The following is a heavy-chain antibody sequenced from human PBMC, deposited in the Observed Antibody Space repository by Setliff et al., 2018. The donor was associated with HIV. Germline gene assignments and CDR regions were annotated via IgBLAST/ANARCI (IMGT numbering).Heavy chain of an antibody. CDR3: AGLWSYDYVWGSYRPVDY. V-gene: IGHV3-48*01. D-gene: IGHD3-16*02. Sequence: GESLKISCAASGFTFSSYSMNWVRQTPGKGLEWISYISATGTIKYADSVKGRFTISRDNAKNTLYLQMNSLRAEDTGVYYCAGLWSYDYVWGSYRPVDYWGRGTLVTVSS. CDR1: GFTFSSYS. J-gene: IGHJ4*02. CDR2: ISATGTI.